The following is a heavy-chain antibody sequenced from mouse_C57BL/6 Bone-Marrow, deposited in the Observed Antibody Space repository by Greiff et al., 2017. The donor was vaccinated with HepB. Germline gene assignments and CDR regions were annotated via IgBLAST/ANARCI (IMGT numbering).Heavy chain of an antibody. V-gene: IGHV14-4*01. CDR3: TSYYYGAY. CDR1: GFNIKDDY. J-gene: IGHJ3*01. D-gene: IGHD1-1*01. Sequence: EVKLQESGAELVRPGASVKLSCTASGFNIKDDYMHWVKQRPEQGLEWIGWIDPENGATEYASKFQGKATITANTSSNTAYLQISSRTSEDTAVSYCTSYYYGAYWGQGTLVTVSA. CDR2: IDPENGAT.